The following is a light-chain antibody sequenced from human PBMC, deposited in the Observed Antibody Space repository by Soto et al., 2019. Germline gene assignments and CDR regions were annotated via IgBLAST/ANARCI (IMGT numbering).Light chain of an antibody. J-gene: IGKJ1*01. CDR1: QAIRND. Sequence: AIQMTQSPSSLSASVGDRVTITCRASQAIRNDVGWYQRKPGKAPKVLIYAASTLQSGVPSRFSGSGFGTDFTLTISSLQPEDFATYYCLQDYNFPWTFGQGTKVDI. CDR2: AAS. V-gene: IGKV1-6*01. CDR3: LQDYNFPWT.